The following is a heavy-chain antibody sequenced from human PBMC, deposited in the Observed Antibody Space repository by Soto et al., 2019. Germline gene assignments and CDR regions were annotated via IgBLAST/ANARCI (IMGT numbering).Heavy chain of an antibody. V-gene: IGHV1-69*13. CDR2: IIPMYGTT. Sequence: ASVKVSCKSSGGSFSSSAITWVRQAPGQGLEWMGRIIPMYGTTFYAQSFQGRVTITADESTSTAYVHLSSLKSEDTASYYCATSVGAIGYRFFNMDVWGQGTTVTVSS. J-gene: IGHJ6*02. CDR3: ATSVGAIGYRFFNMDV. CDR1: GGSFSSSA. D-gene: IGHD5-12*01.